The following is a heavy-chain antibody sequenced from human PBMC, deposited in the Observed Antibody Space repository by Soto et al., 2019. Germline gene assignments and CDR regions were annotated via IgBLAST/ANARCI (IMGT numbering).Heavy chain of an antibody. D-gene: IGHD3-22*01. J-gene: IGHJ3*02. CDR1: GYTFTSYG. Sequence: SVKVSCNDSGYTFTSYGISWVRQAPGQGLEWMGWISAYNGNTNYAQKLQGRVTMTTDTSTSTAYMELRSLRSDDTAVYYCARDYYDSSGLGRDAFDIWGQGTMVTVSS. CDR2: ISAYNGNT. V-gene: IGHV1-18*04. CDR3: ARDYYDSSGLGRDAFDI.